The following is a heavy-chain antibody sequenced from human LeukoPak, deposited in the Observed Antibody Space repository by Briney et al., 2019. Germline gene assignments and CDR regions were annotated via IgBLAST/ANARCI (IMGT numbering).Heavy chain of an antibody. J-gene: IGHJ4*02. CDR2: IYYSGST. Sequence: NSSETLSLTCTVSGGSISSSGYYWGWIRQPPGKGLEWIGSIYYSGSTYYNPSLKSRVTISVDTSKNQFSLKMSFVTAADTAMYYCARVGDEGRNFDWHWGQGTLVTVSS. D-gene: IGHD3-9*01. V-gene: IGHV4-39*07. CDR3: ARVGDEGRNFDWH. CDR1: GGSISSSGYY.